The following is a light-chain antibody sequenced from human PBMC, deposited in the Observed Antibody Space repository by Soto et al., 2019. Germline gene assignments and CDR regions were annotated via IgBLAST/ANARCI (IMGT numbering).Light chain of an antibody. J-gene: IGKJ1*01. V-gene: IGKV1-39*01. Sequence: DILVTQSPAYLSFSLGQRVTITCRASQRISSYLNWYQQKPGKAPKVLIYAASTLQGGVPSRFSGSGSGTDFTLTISSLQPEDSATYYCQQSYTSPTFGQGTKVDIK. CDR1: QRISSY. CDR2: AAS. CDR3: QQSYTSPT.